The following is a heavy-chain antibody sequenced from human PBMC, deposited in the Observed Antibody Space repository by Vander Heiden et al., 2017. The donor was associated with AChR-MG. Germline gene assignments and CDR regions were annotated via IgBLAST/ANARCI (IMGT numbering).Heavy chain of an antibody. CDR1: GGTFSSYT. CDR2: IIPILGIA. CDR3: ARDGHQSLRFLEWLLPPLNNWFDP. V-gene: IGHV1-69*08. Sequence: QVQLVQSGAEVKKPGSSVKVSCKASGGTFSSYTIRWVRQAPGQGLEWMGRIIPILGIANDAQKFQGRVTITADKSTSTAYMELSSLISEDTAVYYCARDGHQSLRFLEWLLPPLNNWFDPWGQGTLVTVSS. J-gene: IGHJ5*02. D-gene: IGHD3-3*01.